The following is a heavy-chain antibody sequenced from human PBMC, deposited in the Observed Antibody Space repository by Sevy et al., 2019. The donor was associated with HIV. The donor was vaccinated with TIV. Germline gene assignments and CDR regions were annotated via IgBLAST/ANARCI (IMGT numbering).Heavy chain of an antibody. Sequence: LGGSLRLSCAASGFTFSNAWMSWVRQAPGKGLEWVGRIKSKTDGGTTDYAAPVKGRFTISRDDSKNTLYLQMNSLKTQDTAVYYCTTAQPPSQTYYYGSGSLGSFDYWGQGTLVTVSS. D-gene: IGHD3-10*01. V-gene: IGHV3-15*01. CDR2: IKSKTDGGTT. CDR1: GFTFSNAW. J-gene: IGHJ4*02. CDR3: TTAQPPSQTYYYGSGSLGSFDY.